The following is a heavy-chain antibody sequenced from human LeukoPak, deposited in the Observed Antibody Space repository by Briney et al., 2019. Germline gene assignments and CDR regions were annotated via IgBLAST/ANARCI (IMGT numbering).Heavy chain of an antibody. CDR3: ATYTQNFGAPGTDY. Sequence: PGGSLRLSCTVSGFTFSNYWMRWVRQAPGKGLEWVASIDKNGREKRYVDSVEGRFTISRDNAKNSVYLQMTSLGAEDTAVYYCATYTQNFGAPGTDYWGQGTLVTVPS. J-gene: IGHJ4*02. CDR1: GFTFSNYW. V-gene: IGHV3-7*01. D-gene: IGHD3-10*01. CDR2: IDKNGREK.